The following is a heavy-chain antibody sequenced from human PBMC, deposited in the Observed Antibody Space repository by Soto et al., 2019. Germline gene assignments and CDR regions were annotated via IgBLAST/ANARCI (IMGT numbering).Heavy chain of an antibody. CDR1: GASIRSTDYY. D-gene: IGHD2-21*02. Sequence: SETLSLTCTVSGASIRSTDYYWSWIRQAPGKGLEWIGYVYYTGSTYYNPSLMSRLTISVDTSKNQFSLELTSVTAAETAVYYCVRTAREGAVAPHWFDRWGQGTQVTVSS. CDR3: VRTAREGAVAPHWFDR. V-gene: IGHV4-30-4*01. CDR2: VYYTGST. J-gene: IGHJ5*02.